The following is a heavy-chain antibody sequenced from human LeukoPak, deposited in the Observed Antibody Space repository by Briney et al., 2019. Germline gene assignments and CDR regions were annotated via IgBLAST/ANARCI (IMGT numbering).Heavy chain of an antibody. CDR2: FCYGGSS. Sequence: SETLSLTCTVSGGSISRDNYCWGWLRQPPGKGLEWIGSFCYGGSSYNNPSLKSRVTISVNTSKNQLSLKLSSVTAADTAVYYCVRSRMGDGYNFAYWGQGILVTVSS. CDR1: GGSISRDNYC. J-gene: IGHJ4*02. D-gene: IGHD5-24*01. CDR3: VRSRMGDGYNFAY. V-gene: IGHV4-39*01.